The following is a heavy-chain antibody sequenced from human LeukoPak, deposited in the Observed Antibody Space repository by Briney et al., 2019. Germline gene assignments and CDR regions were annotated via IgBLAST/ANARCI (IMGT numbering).Heavy chain of an antibody. CDR1: GFTFNNYA. J-gene: IGHJ6*02. D-gene: IGHD5-18*01. Sequence: GGSLRLSCAGSGFTFNNYAMSWVRQAPGKGLEWVSGISWNSGSIGYADSVKGRFTISRDNAKNSLYLQMNSLRAEDTALYYCAKDKGRQEQLWFPYYYYYYGMDVWGQGTTVTVSS. CDR2: ISWNSGSI. CDR3: AKDKGRQEQLWFPYYYYYYGMDV. V-gene: IGHV3-9*01.